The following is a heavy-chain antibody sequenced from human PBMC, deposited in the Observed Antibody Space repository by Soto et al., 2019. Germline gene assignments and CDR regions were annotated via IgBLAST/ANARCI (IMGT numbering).Heavy chain of an antibody. V-gene: IGHV3-30-3*01. CDR2: ISYDGSNK. J-gene: IGHJ6*02. D-gene: IGHD6-19*01. Sequence: GGSLRLSCAASGFTFSSYAMHWVRQAPGKGLERVAVISYDGSNKYYADSVKGRFTISRDNSKNTLYLQMNSLRAEDTAVYYCARELAVAVYYYGMDVWGQGTTVTVSS. CDR1: GFTFSSYA. CDR3: ARELAVAVYYYGMDV.